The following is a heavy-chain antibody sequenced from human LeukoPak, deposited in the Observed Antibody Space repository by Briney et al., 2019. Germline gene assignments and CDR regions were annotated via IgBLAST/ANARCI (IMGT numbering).Heavy chain of an antibody. V-gene: IGHV4-38-2*02. Sequence: SETLSLTCTVSGYSISSGYYWGWIRQPPGKGLEWIGSIYHSGSTYYNPSLKSRVTISVDTSKNQFSLKLSSVTAADTAVYYCARSGQVHCSSTSCYTYYYHYMDVWGKGTTVTVSS. D-gene: IGHD2-2*02. CDR3: ARSGQVHCSSTSCYTYYYHYMDV. J-gene: IGHJ6*03. CDR1: GYSISSGYY. CDR2: IYHSGST.